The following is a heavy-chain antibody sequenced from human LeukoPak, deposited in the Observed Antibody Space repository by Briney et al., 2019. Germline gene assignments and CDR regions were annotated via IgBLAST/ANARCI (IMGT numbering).Heavy chain of an antibody. CDR3: APAGLRYDAFDI. J-gene: IGHJ3*02. Sequence: ASVKVSCKASGYTFTGYYVHWVRQAPGQGLEWMGWINPNSGGTNYAQKFQGRVTMTRDTSISTAYMELSRLRSDDTAVYYCAPAGLRYDAFDIWGQGTMVTVSS. V-gene: IGHV1-2*02. CDR1: GYTFTGYY. CDR2: INPNSGGT. D-gene: IGHD4-17*01.